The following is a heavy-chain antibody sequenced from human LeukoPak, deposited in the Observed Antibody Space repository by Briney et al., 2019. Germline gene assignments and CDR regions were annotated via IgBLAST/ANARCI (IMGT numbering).Heavy chain of an antibody. D-gene: IGHD3-16*01. V-gene: IGHV4-39*01. J-gene: IGHJ5*02. CDR3: ARVSFGRNNQNWFDP. CDR2: IYYSGST. CDR1: GGSISSRSYY. Sequence: SETLSLTCTVSGGSISSRSYYWGWIRQSPGKGLEWIGSIYYSGSTYYNPSLKSRVTISVDTSKNQFSLKLSSVTAADTAVYYCARVSFGRNNQNWFDPWGQGTLVTVSS.